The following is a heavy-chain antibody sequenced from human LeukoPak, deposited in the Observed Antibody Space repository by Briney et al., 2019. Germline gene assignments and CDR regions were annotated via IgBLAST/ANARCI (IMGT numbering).Heavy chain of an antibody. CDR2: VNPNRGNT. CDR1: GYTFTSYD. CDR3: ARETPIYYGAPHAFDI. J-gene: IGHJ3*02. V-gene: IGHV1-8*01. Sequence: ASVKVSCKASGYTFTSYDINWVRQATGQGLEWMGWVNPNRGNTGYAQKFQGRVTMTRNTSISTAYMELSSLRSEDTAVYYCARETPIYYGAPHAFDIWGQGTMVTVSS. D-gene: IGHD3-10*01.